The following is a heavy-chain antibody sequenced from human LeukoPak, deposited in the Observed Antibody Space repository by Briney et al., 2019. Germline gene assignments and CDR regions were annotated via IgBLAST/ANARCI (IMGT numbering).Heavy chain of an antibody. CDR2: IKQDGSEK. CDR1: GFTFSSYW. J-gene: IGHJ4*02. CDR3: AKDFFGRRYKKNYGDYFDY. V-gene: IGHV3-7*03. D-gene: IGHD4-17*01. Sequence: SGGSLRLSCAASGFTFSSYWMSWVRQAPGKGLEWVANIKQDGSEKYYVDSVKGRFTISRDNSKNTLYVQMNSLRAEDTAVYYCAKDFFGRRYKKNYGDYFDYWGQGTLVTVSS.